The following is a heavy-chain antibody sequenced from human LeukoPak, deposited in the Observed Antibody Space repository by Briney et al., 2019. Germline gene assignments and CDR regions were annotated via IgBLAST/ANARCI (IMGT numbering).Heavy chain of an antibody. Sequence: GGSLRLSCAASGFTFSSYAMSWVRQAPGKGLEWVSAISGSGGSTYYADSVKGRFTISRDNSKNSLYLQMNSLRAEDTALYYCAKGGVRDGYNSDYYYMDVWGKGTTVTVSS. V-gene: IGHV3-23*01. CDR1: GFTFSSYA. CDR2: ISGSGGST. D-gene: IGHD5-24*01. CDR3: AKGGVRDGYNSDYYYMDV. J-gene: IGHJ6*03.